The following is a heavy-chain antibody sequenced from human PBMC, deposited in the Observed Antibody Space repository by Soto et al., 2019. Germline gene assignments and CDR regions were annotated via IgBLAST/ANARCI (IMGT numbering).Heavy chain of an antibody. Sequence: SETLSLTCAVSGYSISSGYYCGWIRQPPGKGLEWIGSIYHSGRTYYNPSLKSRLTISVDTSKNQFSLKLSSVTAADTAVYFCARGGDIAVVTANFPDYWGQGTLVTVSS. D-gene: IGHD2-21*02. J-gene: IGHJ4*02. CDR2: IYHSGRT. CDR3: ARGGDIAVVTANFPDY. CDR1: GYSISSGYY. V-gene: IGHV4-38-2*01.